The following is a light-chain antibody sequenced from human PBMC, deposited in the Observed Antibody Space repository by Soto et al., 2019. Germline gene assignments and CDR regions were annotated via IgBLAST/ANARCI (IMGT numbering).Light chain of an antibody. CDR1: QSISDT. CDR2: SAS. Sequence: EIVMTQSPATLSVSPGGRATLSCRASQSISDTLAWYQQKPGQAPRLLIYSASRRATGFPGRFSGSGSGTDFTLTISSLQSGDLAVYYCQQYNNWPWTFGQGTKVDIK. CDR3: QQYNNWPWT. V-gene: IGKV3-15*01. J-gene: IGKJ1*01.